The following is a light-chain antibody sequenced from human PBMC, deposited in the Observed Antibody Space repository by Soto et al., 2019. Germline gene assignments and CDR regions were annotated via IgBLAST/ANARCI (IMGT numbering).Light chain of an antibody. J-gene: IGLJ1*01. CDR1: SSNIGADYD. CDR3: QSYDSSLSGSYV. Sequence: QSVLSQPPSVSGAPGQRVTISCTGSSSNIGADYDVRWYQFLPGTAPKLLIYNNDNRPSGVPDRFSGSKSGTSASLAITGLQAEDEADYYCQSYDSSLSGSYVFGTGTKVTVL. V-gene: IGLV1-40*01. CDR2: NND.